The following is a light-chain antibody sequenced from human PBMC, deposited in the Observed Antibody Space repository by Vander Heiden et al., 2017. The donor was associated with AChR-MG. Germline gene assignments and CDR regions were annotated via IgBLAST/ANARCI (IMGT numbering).Light chain of an antibody. Sequence: DIQMTQSPSAMSASVGDRVTITCRASQGIYNYLAWFQQKPGKVPQRLIYSASTLQDGVPSRFSGRGSGTEFTLTIYSLQPEDFATYYCRQDDSYPRTFGQGTKVEIK. CDR1: QGIYNY. J-gene: IGKJ1*01. V-gene: IGKV1-17*03. CDR3: RQDDSYPRT. CDR2: SAS.